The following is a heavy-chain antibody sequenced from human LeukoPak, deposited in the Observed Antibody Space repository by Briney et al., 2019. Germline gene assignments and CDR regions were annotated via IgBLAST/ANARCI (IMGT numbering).Heavy chain of an antibody. Sequence: ASVKVSCKASGYTFTSYDINWVRQAPGQGLEWMGWINPNSGGTNYAQKFQGRVTMTRDKSISTAYLQWSSLKASDTAMYYCVRQRMATMAPFDPWGQGTLVTVSS. D-gene: IGHD5-24*01. CDR1: GYTFTSYD. J-gene: IGHJ5*02. CDR3: VRQRMATMAPFDP. CDR2: INPNSGGT. V-gene: IGHV1-2*02.